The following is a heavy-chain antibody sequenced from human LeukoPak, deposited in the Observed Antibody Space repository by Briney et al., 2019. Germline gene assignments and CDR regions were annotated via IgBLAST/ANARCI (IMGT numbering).Heavy chain of an antibody. V-gene: IGHV3-30*04. Sequence: GGSLRLSCAASGFTFSSYAMHWVRQAPGKGLEWVAVISYDGSNKYYADSVKGRFTISRDNSKNTLYLQMNSLRAEDTAVYYCARIPYGSERGGPFDYWGQGTLVTVSS. D-gene: IGHD3-10*01. CDR3: ARIPYGSERGGPFDY. CDR2: ISYDGSNK. J-gene: IGHJ4*02. CDR1: GFTFSSYA.